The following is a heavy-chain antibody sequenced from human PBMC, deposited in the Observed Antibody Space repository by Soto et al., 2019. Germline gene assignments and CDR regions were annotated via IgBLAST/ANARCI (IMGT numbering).Heavy chain of an antibody. V-gene: IGHV3-23*01. Sequence: PGGSLRLSCAASGFTFSSYAMSWVRQAPGEGLEWVSVISGSGGSAHYADSVKGRFAISRDNSKNTLYLQMSSLRAEDTAVYYCAKGTDWFDPWGPGTLVTVSS. CDR2: ISGSGGSA. CDR3: AKGTDWFDP. CDR1: GFTFSSYA. J-gene: IGHJ5*02.